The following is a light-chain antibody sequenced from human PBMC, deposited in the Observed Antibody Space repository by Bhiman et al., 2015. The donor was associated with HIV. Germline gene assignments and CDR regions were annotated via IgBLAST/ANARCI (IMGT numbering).Light chain of an antibody. Sequence: QSVLTQSPSVSATPGQRVTISCSGNTSNIGKNFVSWYQQFPGTAPKLLIYDNDKRPSGIPDRFSGSKSDTSASLGITGLQTGDEADYYCGIWNGTVSAYVFGAGTTVTVL. V-gene: IGLV1-51*01. CDR2: DND. CDR1: TSNIGKNF. J-gene: IGLJ1*01. CDR3: GIWNGTVSAYV.